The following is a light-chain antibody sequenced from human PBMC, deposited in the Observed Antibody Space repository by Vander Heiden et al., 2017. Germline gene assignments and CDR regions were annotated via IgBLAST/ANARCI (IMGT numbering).Light chain of an antibody. CDR1: SGNIASNY. V-gene: IGLV6-57*01. Sequence: FVLTQPHSVSESPWKTVTISCTRSSGNIASNYVQWFQQRPGSSPTTVIYENYQRPSGVPDRFSGSIASSSNSASRTISGLRTEDEADYYCQSYDSRNQIFGGGTKLTVL. CDR2: ENY. J-gene: IGLJ2*01. CDR3: QSYDSRNQI.